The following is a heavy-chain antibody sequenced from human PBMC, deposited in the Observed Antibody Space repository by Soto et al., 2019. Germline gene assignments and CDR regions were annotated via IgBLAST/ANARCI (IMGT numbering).Heavy chain of an antibody. D-gene: IGHD3-3*01. J-gene: IGHJ6*02. CDR2: INHSGST. CDR1: GGSFSGYY. V-gene: IGHV4-34*01. CDR3: ARGIGAIFGVVINYYYGMDV. Sequence: TSETLSLTCAVYGGSFSGYYWSWIRQPPGKGLEWIGEINHSGSTNYNPSLKSRVTISVDTSKNQFSLKLSSVTAADTAVYYCARGIGAIFGVVINYYYGMDVWGQGTTVTVSS.